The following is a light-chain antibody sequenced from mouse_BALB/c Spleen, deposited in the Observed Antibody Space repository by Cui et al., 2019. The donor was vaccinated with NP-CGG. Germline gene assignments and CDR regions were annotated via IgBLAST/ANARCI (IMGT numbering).Light chain of an antibody. CDR2: GTN. CDR3: ALWYSNHWV. J-gene: IGLJ1*01. CDR1: TGTVTTTNY. Sequence: QPVVTPESALTTSPGETVTLTCRSSTGTVTTTNYANWVQEKPDHLITGLIGGTNNRAPGVPARFSGSLIGDKAALTITGAQTEDEAIYFCALWYSNHWVFGGGTKLTVL. V-gene: IGLV1*01.